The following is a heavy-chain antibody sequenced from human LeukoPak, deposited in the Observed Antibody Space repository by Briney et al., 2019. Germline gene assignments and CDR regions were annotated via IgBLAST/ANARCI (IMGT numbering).Heavy chain of an antibody. D-gene: IGHD6-6*01. CDR2: IYYSGST. CDR1: GGSISIYY. Sequence: SETLSLTCTVSGGSISIYYWSWIRQPPGKGLEWIGYIYYSGSTNYNPSLKSRVTISVDTSKNQYSLKLSSVTAADTAVYYCARGPRTYSSSSGMDVWGQGTTVTVSS. CDR3: ARGPRTYSSSSGMDV. J-gene: IGHJ6*02. V-gene: IGHV4-59*08.